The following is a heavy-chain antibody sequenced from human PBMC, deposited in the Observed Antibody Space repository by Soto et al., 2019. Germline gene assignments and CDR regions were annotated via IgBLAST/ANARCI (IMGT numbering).Heavy chain of an antibody. CDR3: ARDLSLWFGELGIYYYYGMDV. D-gene: IGHD3-10*01. CDR2: IWYDGSNK. Sequence: GGSLRLSCAASGFTFSSYGMHWVRQAPGKGLEWVAVIWYDGSNKYYADSVKGRFTISRDNSKNTLYLQMNSLRAEDTAVYYCARDLSLWFGELGIYYYYGMDVWGQGTTVTVSS. J-gene: IGHJ6*02. V-gene: IGHV3-33*01. CDR1: GFTFSSYG.